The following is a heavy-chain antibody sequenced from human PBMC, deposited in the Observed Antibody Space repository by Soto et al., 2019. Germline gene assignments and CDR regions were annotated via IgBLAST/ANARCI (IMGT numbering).Heavy chain of an antibody. Sequence: EVQLVESGGGLVQPGRSLRLSCAASGFTFDDYAMHWVRQAPGKGLEWVSGISWNSGSIGYADSVKGRFTISRDNAKNSLYLQMNSLRAEDTALYYCAKDTDQYYYGSGSYPNWGQGTLVTVSS. J-gene: IGHJ4*02. V-gene: IGHV3-9*01. D-gene: IGHD3-10*01. CDR1: GFTFDDYA. CDR3: AKDTDQYYYGSGSYPN. CDR2: ISWNSGSI.